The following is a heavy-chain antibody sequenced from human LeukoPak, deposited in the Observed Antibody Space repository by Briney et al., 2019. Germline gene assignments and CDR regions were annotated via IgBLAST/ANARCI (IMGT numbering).Heavy chain of an antibody. V-gene: IGHV3-7*01. Sequence: GGSLRLSCAASGFTFSNYWMNWVRQAPGKGLEWVANIKQDGGEKSYVDSVKGRFTISRDNAKNSLHLQMNSLRAEDTAVYYCARDRDGSASHGFDAFDIWGQGTMVTVAS. J-gene: IGHJ3*02. D-gene: IGHD3-10*01. CDR3: ARDRDGSASHGFDAFDI. CDR1: GFTFSNYW. CDR2: IKQDGGEK.